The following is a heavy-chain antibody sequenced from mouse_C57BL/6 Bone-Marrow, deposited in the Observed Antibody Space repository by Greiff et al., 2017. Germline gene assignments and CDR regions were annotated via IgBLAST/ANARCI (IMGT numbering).Heavy chain of an antibody. V-gene: IGHV1-72*01. D-gene: IGHD2-5*01. CDR1: GYTFTSYW. J-gene: IGHJ3*01. CDR3: ARGDYSNLAWFAY. Sequence: QVHVKQPGAELVKPGASVKLSCKASGYTFTSYWMHWVKQRPGRGLEWIGRLDPNSGGTKYNEKFKSKATLTVDKPSSTAYMQLSSLTSEDSAVYDCARGDYSNLAWFAYWGQGTLVTVSA. CDR2: LDPNSGGT.